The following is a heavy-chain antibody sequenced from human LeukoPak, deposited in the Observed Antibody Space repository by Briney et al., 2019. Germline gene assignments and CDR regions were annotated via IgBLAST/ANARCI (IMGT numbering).Heavy chain of an antibody. Sequence: GGSLRLSCAASGFTVSSNYMSWVRQALGKGLEWVSFIYGGGSTYYADSVKGRFTIFRDNAKTSLYLQMNSLRAEDTAVYYCARGSSGSYYLDDAFDIWGQGTMVTVSS. CDR3: ARGSSGSYYLDDAFDI. CDR2: IYGGGST. D-gene: IGHD1-26*01. J-gene: IGHJ3*02. CDR1: GFTVSSNY. V-gene: IGHV3-66*01.